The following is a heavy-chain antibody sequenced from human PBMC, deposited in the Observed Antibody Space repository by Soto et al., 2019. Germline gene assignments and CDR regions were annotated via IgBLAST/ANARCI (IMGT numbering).Heavy chain of an antibody. V-gene: IGHV4-34*01. CDR3: ARAQSIRGVIIVPYYFDY. J-gene: IGHJ4*02. D-gene: IGHD3-10*01. CDR1: GGSFSGYY. Sequence: PSETLSLTCAVYGGSFSGYYWSWIRQPPGRGLEWIGEVNHSGNTNYNPSLKSRVTISVDTSKNQFSLKLSSVTAADTAVYYCARAQSIRGVIIVPYYFDYWGQRTLVTVSS. CDR2: VNHSGNT.